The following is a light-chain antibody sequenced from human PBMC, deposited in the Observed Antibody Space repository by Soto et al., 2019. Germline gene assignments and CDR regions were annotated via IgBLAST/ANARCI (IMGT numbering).Light chain of an antibody. CDR3: NSYTGRSARYV. CDR1: SSDVGAYNY. V-gene: IGLV2-14*01. Sequence: QSVLTQPASVSGSPGQSITISCTGTSSDVGAYNYVSWYQQHPGKAPKLMIYDVTNRPSGVSDRFSGSKSGNTASLTISGLRAEDEADYYCNSYTGRSARYVFGTGTKVTV. CDR2: DVT. J-gene: IGLJ1*01.